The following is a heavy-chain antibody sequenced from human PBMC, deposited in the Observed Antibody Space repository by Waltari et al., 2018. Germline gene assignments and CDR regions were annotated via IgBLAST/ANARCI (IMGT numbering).Heavy chain of an antibody. CDR3: ARQPGYSYGYFAFDI. D-gene: IGHD5-18*01. Sequence: QVQLQESGPGLVKPSETLSLTCAVSGYSISSGYYWGWIRKPPGKGLEWIGSIYHSGSTYYNPSLKSRVTISVDTSKNQFSLKLSSVTAADTAVYYCARQPGYSYGYFAFDIWGQGTMVTVSS. V-gene: IGHV4-38-2*01. CDR2: IYHSGST. CDR1: GYSISSGYY. J-gene: IGHJ3*02.